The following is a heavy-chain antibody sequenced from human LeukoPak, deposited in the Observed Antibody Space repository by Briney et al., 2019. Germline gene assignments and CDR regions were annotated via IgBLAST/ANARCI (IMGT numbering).Heavy chain of an antibody. CDR3: AASYGSGKGARNWFDP. CDR1: GGSISSYY. J-gene: IGHJ5*02. V-gene: IGHV4-59*01. D-gene: IGHD3-10*01. Sequence: SETLSLTCTVSGGSISSYYWSWIRQPPGKGLEWIGYIYYSGSTNYNPSLKSRVTISVDTSKTQFSLKLSSVTAPDTAVYYCAASYGSGKGARNWFDPWGQGTLVTVSS. CDR2: IYYSGST.